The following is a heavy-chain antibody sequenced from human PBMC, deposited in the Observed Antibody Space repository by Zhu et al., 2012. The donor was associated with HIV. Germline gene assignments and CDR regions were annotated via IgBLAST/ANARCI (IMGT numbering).Heavy chain of an antibody. Sequence: QVQLQESGPGLVKPSETLSLSCTVSSGSISSTSYYWDWIRQPPGKGLEWIGSINYSGSTYYNASLKSRVTISVDTSKNQFSLKLSSVTATDTAVYYCARHYSSGWYGMDYWGQGTLVTGLL. CDR3: ARHYSSGWYGMDY. J-gene: IGHJ4*02. CDR1: SGSISSTSYY. CDR2: INYSGST. V-gene: IGHV4-39*07. D-gene: IGHD6-19*01.